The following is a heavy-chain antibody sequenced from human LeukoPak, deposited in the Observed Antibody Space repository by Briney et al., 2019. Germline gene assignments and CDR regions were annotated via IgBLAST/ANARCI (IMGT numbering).Heavy chain of an antibody. D-gene: IGHD3-3*01. V-gene: IGHV3-48*02. CDR3: AREEVFWSGYFPSRSMDV. CDR1: GFTFSSYS. Sequence: GGSLRLSCAASGFTFSSYSMNWVRQAPGKGLEWVSYISSSSSTIYYADSVKGRFTISRDNAKNSLYLQMNSLRDGDTAVYYCAREEVFWSGYFPSRSMDVWGQGTTVTVSS. J-gene: IGHJ6*02. CDR2: ISSSSSTI.